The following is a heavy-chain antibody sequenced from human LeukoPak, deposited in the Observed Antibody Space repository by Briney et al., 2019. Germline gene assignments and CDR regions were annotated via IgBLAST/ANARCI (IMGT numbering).Heavy chain of an antibody. V-gene: IGHV4-39*07. Sequence: SETLSLTCTVSGGSISSSSYYWGWIRQPPAKGLEWIASMYYSGSTYYNPSLKSRVIISVDTSKNQVSLKLSSVTAADTAVYYCARGPIYYYDSSGYYLLGWFDPWGQGTLVTVSS. CDR1: GGSISSSSYY. CDR2: MYYSGST. J-gene: IGHJ5*02. D-gene: IGHD3-22*01. CDR3: ARGPIYYYDSSGYYLLGWFDP.